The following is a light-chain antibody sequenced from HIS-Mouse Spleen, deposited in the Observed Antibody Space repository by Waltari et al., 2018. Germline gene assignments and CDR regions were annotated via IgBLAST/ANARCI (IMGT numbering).Light chain of an antibody. CDR2: DVS. CDR1: SSDVGGYNY. V-gene: IGLV2-14*03. J-gene: IGLJ2*01. Sequence: QSALTQPASVSGSPGQSITISCTGTSSDVGGYNYVSWYPQQPGKAPKHMVYDVSNRPSGVSNRFSGSKSGNTASLTISGLQAEDEADYYCSSYTSSSFNVVFGGGTKLTVL. CDR3: SSYTSSSFNVV.